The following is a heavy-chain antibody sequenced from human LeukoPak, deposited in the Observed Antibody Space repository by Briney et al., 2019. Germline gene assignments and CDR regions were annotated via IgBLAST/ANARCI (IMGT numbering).Heavy chain of an antibody. CDR3: ARGSITMGNGAFDI. CDR2: MNPNSGNT. J-gene: IGHJ3*02. V-gene: IGHV1-8*01. D-gene: IGHD3-10*01. Sequence: ASVKVSCNASGYTFTSYDINWVRQATGQGLEWMGWMNPNSGNTGYAQKFQGRVTMTRNTSISTAYMELSSLRSEDMAVYYCARGSITMGNGAFDIWGQGTMVTVSS. CDR1: GYTFTSYD.